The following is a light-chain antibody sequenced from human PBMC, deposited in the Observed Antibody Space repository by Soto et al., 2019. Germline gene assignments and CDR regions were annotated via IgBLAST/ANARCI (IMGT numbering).Light chain of an antibody. CDR3: QQTNSFPLT. CDR1: QGIRSW. J-gene: IGKJ4*01. CDR2: AAS. Sequence: DIQMPQSPSSVSASVGERVTITCRASQGIRSWLAWYQQKPGKAPKPLIYAASSVQSKGPSRFRGSGSGTNSTLPTSSLQPEDLAAYYCQQTNSFPLTFGGGTKVEIK. V-gene: IGKV1-12*01.